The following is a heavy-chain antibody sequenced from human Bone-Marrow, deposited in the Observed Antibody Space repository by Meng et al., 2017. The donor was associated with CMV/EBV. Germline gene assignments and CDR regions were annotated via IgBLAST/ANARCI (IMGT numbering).Heavy chain of an antibody. CDR1: DDSISGYY. D-gene: IGHD1-26*01. CDR3: ARVRSGSPDY. Sequence: GSLRLSCIVSDDSISGYYWSWIRQPPGKGLEWIGYIYYSGSTNYNPSLKSRVTISVDTSKNQFSLKLSSVTAADTAVYYCARVRSGSPDYWSQGTLVTVSS. V-gene: IGHV4-59*01. CDR2: IYYSGST. J-gene: IGHJ4*02.